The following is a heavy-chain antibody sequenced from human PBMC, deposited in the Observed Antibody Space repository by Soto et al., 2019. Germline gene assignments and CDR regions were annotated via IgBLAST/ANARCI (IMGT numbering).Heavy chain of an antibody. D-gene: IGHD4-17*01. J-gene: IGHJ4*02. V-gene: IGHV4-39*01. CDR2: IYYIENT. Sequence: SETLSLTCTVSGGSISGSSNHWGWIRQPPGKGLEWIGNIYYIENTYYNPSLKSRVTISVDTSKNQFSLRLTSVTAADTAVYYCATHPPYGPLDHWGQGTLVNVS. CDR1: GGSISGSSNH. CDR3: ATHPPYGPLDH.